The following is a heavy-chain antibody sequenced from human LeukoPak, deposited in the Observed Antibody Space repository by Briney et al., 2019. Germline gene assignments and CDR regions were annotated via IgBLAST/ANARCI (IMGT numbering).Heavy chain of an antibody. D-gene: IGHD3-10*01. CDR3: ARGLFVASPGSSTPHYFDY. CDR2: ISYDGSNK. J-gene: IGHJ4*02. V-gene: IGHV3-30-3*01. Sequence: GGSLRLSCAASGFTFSSYAMHWVRQAPGKGLEWVAVISYDGSNKYYADSVKGRFTISRDNSKNTLYLQMNSLRAEDTAVYYCARGLFVASPGSSTPHYFDYGAQGTLVTVSS. CDR1: GFTFSSYA.